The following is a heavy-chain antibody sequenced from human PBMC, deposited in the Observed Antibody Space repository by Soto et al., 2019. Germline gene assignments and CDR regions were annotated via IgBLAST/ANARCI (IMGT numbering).Heavy chain of an antibody. J-gene: IGHJ4*02. CDR3: ARAYHPVSIAAAGTSDCDY. D-gene: IGHD6-13*01. CDR2: IYYSGST. Sequence: QVQLQESGPGLVKPSETLSLTCTVSGGSISSYYWSWIRQPPGKGLEWIGYIYYSGSTNYNPSLKSRVTISVDTSKTQFSLKLSSVTAADTAVYYCARAYHPVSIAAAGTSDCDYWGQGTLVTVSS. CDR1: GGSISSYY. V-gene: IGHV4-59*01.